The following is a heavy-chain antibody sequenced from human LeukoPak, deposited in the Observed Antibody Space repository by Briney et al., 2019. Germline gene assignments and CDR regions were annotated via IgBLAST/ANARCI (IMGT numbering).Heavy chain of an antibody. Sequence: PGGSLRLSCAASGFTFSSYAMSWVRQAPGKGLEWVSVIYSGGSTYYADSVKGRFTISRDNSKNTLYLQMNSLRAEDTAVYYCARPYGSGSYYIDYWGQGTLVTVSS. CDR3: ARPYGSGSYYIDY. CDR1: GFTFSSYA. D-gene: IGHD3-10*01. CDR2: IYSGGST. J-gene: IGHJ4*02. V-gene: IGHV3-53*01.